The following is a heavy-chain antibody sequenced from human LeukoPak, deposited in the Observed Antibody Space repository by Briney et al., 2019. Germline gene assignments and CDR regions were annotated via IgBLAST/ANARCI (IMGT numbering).Heavy chain of an antibody. CDR3: ARTYYYDSSKGDSFDY. CDR2: ISSSSSYI. V-gene: IGHV3-21*01. CDR1: GFIFRTYS. Sequence: PGGSLRLSCAASAASGFIFRTYSMNWVRQAPGKGLEWVSSISSSSSYIYYADSVRGRFTISRDNAKNSLYLQMNSLRVEDAAVYYCARTYYYDSSKGDSFDYWGQGTLVTVSS. D-gene: IGHD3-22*01. J-gene: IGHJ4*02.